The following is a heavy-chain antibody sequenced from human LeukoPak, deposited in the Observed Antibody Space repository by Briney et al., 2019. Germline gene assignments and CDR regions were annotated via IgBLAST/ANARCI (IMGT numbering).Heavy chain of an antibody. CDR3: ASDNYGSGSRYFDY. J-gene: IGHJ4*02. D-gene: IGHD3-10*01. CDR2: INSDGSST. Sequence: PGGSLRLSCAASGFTFSSYWMHWVRQAPGKGLVWVSRINSDGSSTNYADSVKGRFTISRDNAKNTLYLQMNSLRAEDTAVYYCASDNYGSGSRYFDYWGQGTLVTVSS. V-gene: IGHV3-74*01. CDR1: GFTFSSYW.